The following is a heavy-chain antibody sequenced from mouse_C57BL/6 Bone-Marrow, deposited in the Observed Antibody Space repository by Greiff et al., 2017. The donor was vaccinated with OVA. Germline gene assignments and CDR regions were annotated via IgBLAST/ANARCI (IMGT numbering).Heavy chain of an antibody. Sequence: VQLKESGPELVKPGASVKIPCKASGYTFTDYNMDWVKQSHGKSLEWIGDINPNNGGTIYNQKFKGKATLTVDKSSSTAYMELRSLTSEDTAVYYCARSPSYYYGSDYWGQGTTLTVSS. D-gene: IGHD1-1*01. CDR2: INPNNGGT. J-gene: IGHJ2*01. CDR3: ARSPSYYYGSDY. CDR1: GYTFTDYN. V-gene: IGHV1-18*01.